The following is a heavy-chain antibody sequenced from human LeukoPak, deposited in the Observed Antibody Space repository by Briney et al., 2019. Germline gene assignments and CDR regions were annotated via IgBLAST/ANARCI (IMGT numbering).Heavy chain of an antibody. CDR1: GGSISSYY. D-gene: IGHD3-3*01. CDR3: ARSRAPRILEWLDR. CDR2: MYPSGST. Sequence: SETLSLTCTVSGGSISSYYWTWIRQPAGKGLEWIGRMYPSGSTHYNPSLTSRVTMSVETSKNQSSLKLSSVTAADTAVYYCARSRAPRILEWLDRWGQGALVTVPS. V-gene: IGHV4-4*07. J-gene: IGHJ5*02.